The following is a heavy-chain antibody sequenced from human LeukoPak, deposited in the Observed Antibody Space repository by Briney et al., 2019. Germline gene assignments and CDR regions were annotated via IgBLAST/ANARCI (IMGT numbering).Heavy chain of an antibody. D-gene: IGHD2-2*01. Sequence: ASVKVSCKASGYTFTGYYMHWVRQAPGQGLEWMGRINPNSGGTNYAQKFQGRVTMTRDTSISTAYMELSRLRSDDTAVYYCARDIVVVPAAGGYHYYYYMDVWGKGTTVTVSS. V-gene: IGHV1-2*06. CDR2: INPNSGGT. J-gene: IGHJ6*03. CDR3: ARDIVVVPAAGGYHYYYYMDV. CDR1: GYTFTGYY.